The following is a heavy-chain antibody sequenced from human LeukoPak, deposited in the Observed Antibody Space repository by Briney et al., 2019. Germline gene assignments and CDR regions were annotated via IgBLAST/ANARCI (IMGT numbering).Heavy chain of an antibody. CDR1: GFTFSSYG. V-gene: IGHV3-30*02. Sequence: GGSLRLSCATSGFTFSSYGMHWVRQAPGKGLEWVAFIRYDGSNKYYADSVKGRFTISRDNSKNTLYLQMNSLRAEDTAVYYCAKVALDYYGSGSYYAVYYMDVWGKGTTVTISS. J-gene: IGHJ6*03. D-gene: IGHD3-10*01. CDR3: AKVALDYYGSGSYYAVYYMDV. CDR2: IRYDGSNK.